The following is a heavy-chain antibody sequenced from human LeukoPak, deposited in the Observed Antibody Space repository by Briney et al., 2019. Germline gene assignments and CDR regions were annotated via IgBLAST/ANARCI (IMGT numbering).Heavy chain of an antibody. Sequence: PSETLSLTCTVSGGSISSHYWSWIRQPPGKGLEWIGYIYYSGSTNYNPSLKSRVTISVDTSKNQFSLKLSSVTAADTAVYYCARGSGDGYWFDPWGQGTLVTVSS. CDR1: GGSISSHY. D-gene: IGHD3-10*01. CDR3: ARGSGDGYWFDP. V-gene: IGHV4-59*11. J-gene: IGHJ5*02. CDR2: IYYSGST.